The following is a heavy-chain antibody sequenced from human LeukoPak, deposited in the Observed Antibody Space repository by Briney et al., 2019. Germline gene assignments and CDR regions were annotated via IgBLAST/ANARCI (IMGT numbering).Heavy chain of an antibody. Sequence: GGSLRPSCGAFGFTFRTYTMGWGRQGPGKGLGWVSSISSGSSDIKYANSVKCRSHISRENTKHSLHLQMNSLRAEDTAVYYCSRTKNFYDSSGYYYVSTGFDYWGQGTLVTVSS. CDR3: SRTKNFYDSSGYYYVSTGFDY. D-gene: IGHD3-22*01. V-gene: IGHV3-21*01. CDR2: ISSGSSDI. J-gene: IGHJ4*02. CDR1: GFTFRTYT.